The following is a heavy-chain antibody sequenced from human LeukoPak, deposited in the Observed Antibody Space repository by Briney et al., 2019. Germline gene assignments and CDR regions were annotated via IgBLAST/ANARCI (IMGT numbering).Heavy chain of an antibody. Sequence: GGSLRLSCAASGFTFSNYAMRWVRQAPGKGLEWVSGISGSGANTYYADSVKGRFTISRDNSKNMLYLQMNSLRAEDTAVYYCAGYCSTTSCYSSPNWFDPWGQGTLVTVSS. CDR1: GFTFSNYA. J-gene: IGHJ5*02. D-gene: IGHD2-2*01. V-gene: IGHV3-23*01. CDR2: ISGSGANT. CDR3: AGYCSTTSCYSSPNWFDP.